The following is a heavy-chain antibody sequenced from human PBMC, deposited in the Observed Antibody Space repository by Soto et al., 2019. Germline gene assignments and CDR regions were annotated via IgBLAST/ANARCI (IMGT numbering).Heavy chain of an antibody. CDR2: ISYDGSNK. Sequence: GGSLRLSCAASGFTFSSYGMHWVRQAPGKGLEWVAVISYDGSNKYYADSVKGRFTISRDNSKNTLYLQMNSLRAEDTAVYYCAVAAGTYYYYYGMDVWGQGTTVTVSS. J-gene: IGHJ6*02. V-gene: IGHV3-30*03. D-gene: IGHD6-13*01. CDR1: GFTFSSYG. CDR3: AVAAGTYYYYYGMDV.